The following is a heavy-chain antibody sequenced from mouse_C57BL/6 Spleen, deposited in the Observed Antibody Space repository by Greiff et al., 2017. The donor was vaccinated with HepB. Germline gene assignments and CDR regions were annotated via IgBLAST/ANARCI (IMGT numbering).Heavy chain of an antibody. Sequence: VQLQQSGAELVRPGASVKLSCTASGFNIKDDYMHWVKQRPEQGLEWIGWIDPENGDTEYASKFQGKATITADTSSNTAYLQLSSLTSEDTAVYYCTTTGGDTDDWGKGTTLTVSS. V-gene: IGHV14-4*01. CDR1: GFNIKDDY. J-gene: IGHJ2*01. CDR2: IDPENGDT. CDR3: TTTGGDTDD. D-gene: IGHD1-1*01.